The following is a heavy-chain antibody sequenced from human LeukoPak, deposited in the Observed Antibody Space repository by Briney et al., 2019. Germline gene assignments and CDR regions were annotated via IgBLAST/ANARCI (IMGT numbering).Heavy chain of an antibody. CDR3: AGTYYYDRSAIFGY. CDR1: GFTFSSYS. D-gene: IGHD3-22*01. CDR2: ITPSSSDR. V-gene: IGHV3-21*01. J-gene: IGHJ4*02. Sequence: GGSLRLSCAASGFTFSSYSMNWVRQAPGKGLEWVSLITPSSSDRYYADSVQGRFTISRDNAKNSLYLQMNSLRAEDTAVYYCAGTYYYDRSAIFGYWGQGTLVTVSS.